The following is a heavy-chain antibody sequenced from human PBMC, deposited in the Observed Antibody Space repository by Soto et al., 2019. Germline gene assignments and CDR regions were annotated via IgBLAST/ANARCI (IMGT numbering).Heavy chain of an antibody. CDR2: IYYNGNT. J-gene: IGHJ4*02. D-gene: IGHD7-27*01. Sequence: QVQLQESGPGLVKPSETLSLTCTVSGVSISNNYWSWILKPPGKGLEWIGYIYYNGNTNYNPSLKSRVTMSVDTSRNQISLKLTTVTAADTAVYYCTRANWYSEYWGQGTLVTVSS. CDR3: TRANWYSEY. V-gene: IGHV4-59*01. CDR1: GVSISNNY.